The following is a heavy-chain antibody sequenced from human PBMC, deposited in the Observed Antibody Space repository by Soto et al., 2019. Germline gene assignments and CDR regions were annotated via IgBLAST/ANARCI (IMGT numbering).Heavy chain of an antibody. CDR1: GFTFSSYS. V-gene: IGHV3-48*02. CDR2: ISSSSSTI. D-gene: IGHD3-22*01. J-gene: IGHJ4*02. Sequence: EVQLVESGGGLVQPGGSLRLSCAASGFTFSSYSMNWVRQAPGKGLEWVSYISSSSSTIYYADSVKGRSTISRDNAKNSLYLQMNSLRDEDTAVYYCLGGGSSGSYFDYWGQGTLVTVSS. CDR3: LGGGSSGSYFDY.